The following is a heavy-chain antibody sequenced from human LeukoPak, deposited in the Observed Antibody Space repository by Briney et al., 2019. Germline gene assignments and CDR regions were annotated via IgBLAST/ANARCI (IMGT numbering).Heavy chain of an antibody. V-gene: IGHV4-34*01. CDR2: INHSGST. CDR3: ARRAVVAARGFDP. J-gene: IGHJ5*02. Sequence: SETLSLTCAVYGGSFSGYYWSWIRQPPGKGLEWIGEINHSGSTNYNPSLKSRVTISVDTSKNQFSLKLSSVTAADTAVYYCARRAVVAARGFDPWGQGTLVTVSS. CDR1: GGSFSGYY. D-gene: IGHD2-15*01.